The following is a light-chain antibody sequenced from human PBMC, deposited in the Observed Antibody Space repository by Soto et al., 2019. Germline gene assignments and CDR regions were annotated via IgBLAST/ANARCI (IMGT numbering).Light chain of an antibody. V-gene: IGKV3-20*01. CDR2: GAS. J-gene: IGKJ1*01. CDR3: QQYGNSPGT. Sequence: EIVLTQSPGILSLSPGERASLSCRASQSVNINSLAWYQQKPGQAPTLLIYGASTRATGIPDRFSGSGSGTDFTLTIIRLDPEDFAVYYCQQYGNSPGTFGRGTKVDIK. CDR1: QSVNINS.